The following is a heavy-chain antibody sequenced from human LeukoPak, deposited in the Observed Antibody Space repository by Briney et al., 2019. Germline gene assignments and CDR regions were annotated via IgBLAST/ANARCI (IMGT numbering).Heavy chain of an antibody. J-gene: IGHJ5*02. CDR1: RFTFSNYW. D-gene: IGHD3-22*01. Sequence: GGSLRLSCAVSRFTFSNYWMSWVSRAPGKGLEWVANINQDGSEKYYVDSVKGRFSISRDNAKNSLYLQMNSLRAEDTAVYYCARKLYYYDSGGSAGYAGWFDPWGQGTLVTVSS. CDR3: ARKLYYYDSGGSAGYAGWFDP. V-gene: IGHV3-7*05. CDR2: INQDGSEK.